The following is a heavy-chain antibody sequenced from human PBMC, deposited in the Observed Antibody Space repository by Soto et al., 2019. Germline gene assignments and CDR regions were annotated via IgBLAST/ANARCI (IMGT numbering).Heavy chain of an antibody. CDR2: INVDDNT. J-gene: IGHJ4*02. CDR3: AKNYYFDY. V-gene: IGHV3-23*01. Sequence: EVKLLESGGDLVQPGGSLRLSCAASGLIFTSYAMSWVRQAPGKGLEWVSSINVDDNTYYAESVRGRFTISRDNSKNTLYLQMNSLRAEDTALYYCAKNYYFDYWGRGTLVTVSS. CDR1: GLIFTSYA.